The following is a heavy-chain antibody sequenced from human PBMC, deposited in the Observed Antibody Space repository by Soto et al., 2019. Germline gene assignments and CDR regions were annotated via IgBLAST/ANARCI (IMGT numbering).Heavy chain of an antibody. J-gene: IGHJ4*02. CDR1: GGSIGSYY. Sequence: SETLCLTCTVSGGSIGSYYWSWIRQPPGKGLEWIGYIYYSGSTNYNPSLKSRVTISVDTSKNQFSLKLSSVTAADTAVYYCARVWDSSGPNFDYWGQGTLVTVSS. CDR2: IYYSGST. V-gene: IGHV4-59*12. D-gene: IGHD3-22*01. CDR3: ARVWDSSGPNFDY.